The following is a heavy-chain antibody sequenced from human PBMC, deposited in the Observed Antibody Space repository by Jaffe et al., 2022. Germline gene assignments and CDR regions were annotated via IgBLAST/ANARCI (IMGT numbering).Heavy chain of an antibody. CDR1: GFTFSSYG. V-gene: IGHV3-30*18. CDR3: AKDYPHCSGGSCYSMAFDY. CDR2: ISYDGSNK. Sequence: QVQLVESGGGVVQPGRSLRLSCAASGFTFSSYGMHWVRQAPGKGLEWVAVISYDGSNKYYADSVKGRFTISRDNSKNTLYLQMNSLRAEDTAVYYCAKDYPHCSGGSCYSMAFDYWGQGTLVTVSS. D-gene: IGHD2-15*01. J-gene: IGHJ4*02.